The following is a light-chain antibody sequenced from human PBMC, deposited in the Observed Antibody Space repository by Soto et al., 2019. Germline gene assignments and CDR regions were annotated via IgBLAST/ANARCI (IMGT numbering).Light chain of an antibody. CDR2: WAS. J-gene: IGKJ4*01. CDR3: QQYYTTPLT. V-gene: IGKV4-1*01. CDR1: QGIGNA. Sequence: MTQSPSSLSASVGDRVSISCRASQGIGNALGWYQQKPGQPPKLLIYWASTRESGVPDRFSGSGSGTDFTLTISSLQAEDVAVYYCQQYYTTPLTFGGGTKVDIK.